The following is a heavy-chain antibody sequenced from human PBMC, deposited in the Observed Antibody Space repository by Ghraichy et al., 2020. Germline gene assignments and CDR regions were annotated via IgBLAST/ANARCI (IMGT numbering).Heavy chain of an antibody. CDR1: GDSLSSDY. J-gene: IGHJ6*02. CDR3: AIGVSVKDYGMDV. Sequence: SETLSLTCTVSGDSLSSDYWSWIRQPPGKGLECIGYTYYTGSTHYNPSLKSRITISVDRSKNKISLRLRSVTAADTVVYYCAIGVSVKDYGMDVWGQGTTVAVSS. CDR2: TYYTGST. V-gene: IGHV4-59*01. D-gene: IGHD5/OR15-5a*01.